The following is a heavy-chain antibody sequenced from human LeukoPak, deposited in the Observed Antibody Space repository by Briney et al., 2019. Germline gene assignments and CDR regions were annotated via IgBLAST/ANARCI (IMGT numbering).Heavy chain of an antibody. J-gene: IGHJ1*01. D-gene: IGHD3-9*01. CDR3: ARDTYDILTGYYGHFQH. V-gene: IGHV1-2*02. CDR2: INPNSGGT. CDR1: GYTFTGYY. Sequence: ASVKASCKASGYTFTGYYMHWVRQAPGQGLEWMGWINPNSGGTNYAQKFQGRVTMTRDTSISTAYMELSRLRSDDTAVYYCARDTYDILTGYYGHFQHWGQGTLVTVSS.